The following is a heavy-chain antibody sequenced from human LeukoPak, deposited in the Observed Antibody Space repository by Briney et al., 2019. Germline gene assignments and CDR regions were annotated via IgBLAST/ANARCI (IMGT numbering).Heavy chain of an antibody. CDR3: ARSLSYSSGLDY. CDR2: INHSGST. V-gene: IGHV4-34*01. D-gene: IGHD6-19*01. CDR1: GGSFSGYY. Sequence: SETLSLTCAVYGGSFSGYYWSWIRQPPGKGLEWIGEINHSGSTDYNPSLKSRVTISVDTSKNQFSLKLSSVTAADTAVYYCARSLSYSSGLDYWGQGTLVTVSS. J-gene: IGHJ4*02.